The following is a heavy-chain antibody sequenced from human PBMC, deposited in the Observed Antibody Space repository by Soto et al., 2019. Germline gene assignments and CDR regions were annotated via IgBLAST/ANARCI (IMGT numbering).Heavy chain of an antibody. CDR3: AGPFSGYCSGGSCYGFDP. CDR1: GFTFSSYW. Sequence: PWGSLRLSCAASGFTFSSYWMHWVRQAPGKGLVWVSRINSDGSSTSYADSVKGRFTISRDNAKNTLYLQMNSLRAEDTAVYYCAGPFSGYCSGGSCYGFDPWGQGTLVTVSS. J-gene: IGHJ5*02. CDR2: INSDGSST. D-gene: IGHD2-15*01. V-gene: IGHV3-74*01.